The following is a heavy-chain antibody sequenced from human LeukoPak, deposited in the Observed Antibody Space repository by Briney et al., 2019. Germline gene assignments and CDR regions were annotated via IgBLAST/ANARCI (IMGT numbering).Heavy chain of an antibody. CDR3: ATIHSRFGELLPPNLDY. CDR2: FDPEDGET. J-gene: IGHJ4*02. D-gene: IGHD3-10*01. CDR1: GYTLTELS. Sequence: ASVKVSCKVSGYTLTELSMHWVRQAPGKGLEWMGGFDPEDGETIYAQKFQGRVTMTEDTSTDTAYMELSSLRSEDTAVYYCATIHSRFGELLPPNLDYWGQGTLVTVSS. V-gene: IGHV1-24*01.